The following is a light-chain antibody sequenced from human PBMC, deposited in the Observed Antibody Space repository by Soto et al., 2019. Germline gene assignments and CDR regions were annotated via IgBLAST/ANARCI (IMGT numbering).Light chain of an antibody. CDR1: QSVRSN. Sequence: EIVMTQSPGTLSVSPGERATLSCRASQSVRSNLAWYQQKPGQAPRLLIYEASTRATGIPARFSGSGSGTEFTLTISSLQSEDFAVDHCQQYNKWPPFTFGPGTKVDI. J-gene: IGKJ3*01. CDR3: QQYNKWPPFT. CDR2: EAS. V-gene: IGKV3-15*01.